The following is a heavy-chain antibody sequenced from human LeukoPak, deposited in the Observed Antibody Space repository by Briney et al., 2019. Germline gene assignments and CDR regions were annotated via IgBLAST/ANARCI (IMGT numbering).Heavy chain of an antibody. CDR1: GVSISSYY. J-gene: IGHJ5*02. V-gene: IGHV4-59*01. Sequence: SETLSLTCTVSGVSISSYYWSWLRQPPGKGLEWFGYIYYSGSTNYNPSLKSRVTISVNTSNNQFSLKLGSVTAADTAVYYFARWVVAATMPWFDPLGQGTLVTVSS. D-gene: IGHD2-15*01. CDR3: ARWVVAATMPWFDP. CDR2: IYYSGST.